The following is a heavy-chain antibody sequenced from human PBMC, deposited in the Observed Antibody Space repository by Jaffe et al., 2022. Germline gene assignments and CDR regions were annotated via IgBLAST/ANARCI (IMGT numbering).Heavy chain of an antibody. Sequence: QVQLVQSGAEVKKPGASVKVSCKASGYTFTGYYMHWVRQAPGQGLEWMGWINPNSGGTNYAQKFQGRVTMTRDTSISTAYMELSRLRSDDTAVYYCARGFPRHFGLGELSSHNWFDPWGQGTLVTVSS. D-gene: IGHD3-16*02. V-gene: IGHV1-2*02. CDR3: ARGFPRHFGLGELSSHNWFDP. CDR1: GYTFTGYY. J-gene: IGHJ5*02. CDR2: INPNSGGT.